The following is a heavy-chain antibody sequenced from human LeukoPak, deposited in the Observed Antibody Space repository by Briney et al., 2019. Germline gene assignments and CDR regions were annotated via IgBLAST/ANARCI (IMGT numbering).Heavy chain of an antibody. Sequence: ASVKVSCKAPGGTFSSYAISWVRQAPGQGLEWMGWINPNTGGTNYAQKFQGRVTMTRDTSISTAYMDLSRLRSDDTAVYYCVQFELDYWGQGTLVTVSS. V-gene: IGHV1-2*02. CDR3: VQFELDY. D-gene: IGHD1-7*01. J-gene: IGHJ4*02. CDR1: GGTFSSYA. CDR2: INPNTGGT.